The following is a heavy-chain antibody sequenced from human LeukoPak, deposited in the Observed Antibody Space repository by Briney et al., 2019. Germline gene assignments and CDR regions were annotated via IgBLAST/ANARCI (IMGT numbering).Heavy chain of an antibody. CDR1: GGSISSGDYY. D-gene: IGHD3-3*01. J-gene: IGHJ3*02. CDR3: ARYSTEPVLRFEDASDI. V-gene: IGHV4-30-4*08. Sequence: SETLSLTCTVSGGSISSGDYYWSWIRQPPGKGLEWIGYIYYSGSTYYNPSLKSRVTISVDTSKNQFSLKLSSVTAADTAVYYCARYSTEPVLRFEDASDIWGQGTMVTVSS. CDR2: IYYSGST.